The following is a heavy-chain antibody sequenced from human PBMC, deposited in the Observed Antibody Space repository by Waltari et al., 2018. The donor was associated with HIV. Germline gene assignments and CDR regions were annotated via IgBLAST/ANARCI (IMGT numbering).Heavy chain of an antibody. D-gene: IGHD2-15*01. CDR1: GFTFSYYT. V-gene: IGHV3-21*01. Sequence: EVQLVESGGGLVKPGVSLRLSCAASGFTFSYYTMNWVRQAPGKGVGWAPAITTNIIYMSHADSVNGRLTIPRDHAKTSLYLQMNSLRAEDTGVYYCARDKAAPGYSPHAFDIWGQGTMVTVSS. CDR2: ITTNIIYM. J-gene: IGHJ3*02. CDR3: ARDKAAPGYSPHAFDI.